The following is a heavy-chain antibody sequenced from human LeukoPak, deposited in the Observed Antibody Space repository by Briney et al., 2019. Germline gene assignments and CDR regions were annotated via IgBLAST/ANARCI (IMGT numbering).Heavy chain of an antibody. CDR2: INHSGST. J-gene: IGHJ6*02. Sequence: PSETLSLTCAVYGGSFSGYYWSWIRQPPGKGLEWIGEINHSGSTNYNPSLKSRVTISVDTSKNQFSLKLSSVTAADTAVYYCARVSYSSGVWGQGTTVTVSS. CDR1: GGSFSGYY. V-gene: IGHV4-34*01. D-gene: IGHD6-25*01. CDR3: ARVSYSSGV.